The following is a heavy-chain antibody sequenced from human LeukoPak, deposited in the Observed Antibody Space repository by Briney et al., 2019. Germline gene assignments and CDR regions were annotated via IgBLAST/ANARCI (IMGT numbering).Heavy chain of an antibody. V-gene: IGHV4-59*01. J-gene: IGHJ4*02. D-gene: IGHD6-13*01. CDR1: GGSISSYY. CDR3: ASAAGDY. Sequence: SETLPLTCTVSGGSISSYYWSWIRQPPGKGLEWIGYIYYSGSTNYNPSLKSRVTISVDTSKNQFSLKLSSVTAADTAVYYCASAAGDYWGQGTLVTVSS. CDR2: IYYSGST.